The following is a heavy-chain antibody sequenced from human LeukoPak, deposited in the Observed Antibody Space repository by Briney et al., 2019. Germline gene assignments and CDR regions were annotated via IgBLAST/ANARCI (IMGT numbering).Heavy chain of an antibody. CDR3: ARVLELRPYYFDC. D-gene: IGHD1-7*01. V-gene: IGHV3-30*04. Sequence: GGSLRLSCAASGFTFSSYAMHWVRQAPGKGLEWVAVISYDGSNKYYADSVKGRFTISRDNSKNTLYLQMNSLRAEDTALYYCARVLELRPYYFDCWGQGTLVTVSS. CDR1: GFTFSSYA. J-gene: IGHJ4*02. CDR2: ISYDGSNK.